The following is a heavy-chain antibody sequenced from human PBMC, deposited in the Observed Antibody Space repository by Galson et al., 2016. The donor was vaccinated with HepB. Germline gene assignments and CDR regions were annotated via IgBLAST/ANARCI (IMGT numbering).Heavy chain of an antibody. Sequence: SLRLSCAASGFTFSSYGMHWVRQAPGEGLAWVADINHDGVKEDYADSVRGRFTISRENSKNTLYLQMNSLRVEDTAVYYCARDDRVEPGALDGIEHWGQGTLVTVSS. CDR2: INHDGVKE. J-gene: IGHJ5*02. V-gene: IGHV3-33*08. CDR1: GFTFSSYG. D-gene: IGHD2-2*01. CDR3: ARDDRVEPGALDGIEH.